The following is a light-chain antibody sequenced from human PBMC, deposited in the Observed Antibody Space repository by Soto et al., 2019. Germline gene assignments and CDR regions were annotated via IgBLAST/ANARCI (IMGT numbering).Light chain of an antibody. J-gene: IGKJ4*01. V-gene: IGKV3-20*01. CDR1: QSVSSTY. CDR2: AAS. Sequence: EIVLTQSPGTLSLSPGERATLSCRASQSVSSTYLGRYRQKPGQAPRLLIYAASTRATGIPDRFSGSGSVTDFTLTISILEPEDIAVYFCHQYGNSPPLTLGGQTNVSIK. CDR3: HQYGNSPPLT.